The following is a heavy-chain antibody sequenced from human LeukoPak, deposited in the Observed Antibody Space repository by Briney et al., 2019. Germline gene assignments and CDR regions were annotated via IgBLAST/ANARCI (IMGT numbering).Heavy chain of an antibody. CDR3: ARLAGKLHYYYYYMDV. J-gene: IGHJ6*03. Sequence: SETLSLTCAVSGYSISSGYYWGWIRQPPGKGLELIGSIYHSGSTYYNPSLKSRVTISVDTSKNQFSLKLSSVTAADTAVYYCARLAGKLHYYYYYMDVWGKGTTVTVSS. CDR1: GYSISSGYY. V-gene: IGHV4-38-2*01. CDR2: IYHSGST. D-gene: IGHD6-13*01.